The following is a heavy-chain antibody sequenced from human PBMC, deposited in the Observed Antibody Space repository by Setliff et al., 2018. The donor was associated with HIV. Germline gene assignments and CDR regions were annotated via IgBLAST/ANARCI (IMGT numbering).Heavy chain of an antibody. CDR2: IKQGGSEK. CDR3: ARVADGYNSYFDY. Sequence: GESLRLSCTASGFIFSSYWMSWVRQAPGKGLEWVANIKQGGSEKYYVDSVKGRFTMSRDNAKNSLFLQMHSLRAEDTAVYYCARVADGYNSYFDYWGQGTVVTVYS. D-gene: IGHD5-18*01. CDR1: GFIFSSYW. V-gene: IGHV3-7*01. J-gene: IGHJ4*02.